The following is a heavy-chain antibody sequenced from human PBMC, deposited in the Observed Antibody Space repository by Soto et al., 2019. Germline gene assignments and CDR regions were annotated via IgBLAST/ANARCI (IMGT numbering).Heavy chain of an antibody. Sequence: SETLSLTCTVSCDSISSSSYYWGWIRQPPGKGLEWIGSVYYTGSTYYSPSLKSRVTISVDTSKNQFSLKLSSVTAADTAVYYCARLFIWSGKYFFYYWGQGTLVTVSS. CDR1: CDSISSSSYY. D-gene: IGHD3-3*01. CDR2: VYYTGST. CDR3: ARLFIWSGKYFFYY. J-gene: IGHJ4*02. V-gene: IGHV4-39*01.